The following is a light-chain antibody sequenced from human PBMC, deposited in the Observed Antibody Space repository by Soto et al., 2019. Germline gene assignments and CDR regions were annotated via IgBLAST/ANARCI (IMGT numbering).Light chain of an antibody. CDR1: SSDVGGYNY. CDR2: DVS. Sequence: QSVLTQPASVSGSPGQSITISCTRTSSDVGGYNYVSWYQQHPGKAPKLMIYDVSNRPSGVSNRFSGSKSGNTASLTISGLQAEDEADYYCSSYTSSSILGYVFGTGTKVTVL. CDR3: SSYTSSSILGYV. V-gene: IGLV2-14*01. J-gene: IGLJ1*01.